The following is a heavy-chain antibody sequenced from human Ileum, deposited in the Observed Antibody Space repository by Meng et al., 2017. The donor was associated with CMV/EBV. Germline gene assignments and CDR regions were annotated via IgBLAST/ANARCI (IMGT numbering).Heavy chain of an antibody. CDR1: GFTVSDSY. V-gene: IGHV3-11*05. J-gene: IGHJ4*02. Sequence: QVPLGESGGCLVKPEGSLRPSCAGSGFTVSDSYMSWIRQAPGKGLEWVSYINRGGDHTKYADSVKGRFTLSRDDAQNSLYLQMNSLTVDDTAVYYCARESFANPQWWGQGTLVTVSS. CDR2: INRGGDHT. D-gene: IGHD6-19*01. CDR3: ARESFANPQW.